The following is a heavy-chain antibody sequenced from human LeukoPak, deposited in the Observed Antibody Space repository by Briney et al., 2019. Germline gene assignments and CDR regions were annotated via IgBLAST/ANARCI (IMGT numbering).Heavy chain of an antibody. D-gene: IGHD3-10*01. CDR2: ISHSGST. CDR1: GGSFSGYY. V-gene: IGHV4-34*01. J-gene: IGHJ5*02. Sequence: SETLSLTCAVYGGSFSGYYWSWIRQPPGKGLEWIGEISHSGSTNYNPSLKSRVTISVDTSKNQFSLNLSSVTAADTAVYYCARRPPYYYGSGSPSRWFDPWGQGTLVTVSS. CDR3: ARRPPYYYGSGSPSRWFDP.